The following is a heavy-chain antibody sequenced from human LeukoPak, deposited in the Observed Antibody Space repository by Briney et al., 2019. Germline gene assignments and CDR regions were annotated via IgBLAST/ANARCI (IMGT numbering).Heavy chain of an antibody. CDR1: GFTFSSYA. D-gene: IGHD2-2*01. Sequence: GGSRRLSCAASGFTFSSYAMSWVRQAPGKGQEWVSAISGSGGSTYYADSVKGRFTISRDNSKNTLYLQMNSLRAEDTAVYYCAKDYCSSTSCYVYWFDPWGQGTLVTVSS. J-gene: IGHJ5*02. CDR3: AKDYCSSTSCYVYWFDP. V-gene: IGHV3-23*01. CDR2: ISGSGGST.